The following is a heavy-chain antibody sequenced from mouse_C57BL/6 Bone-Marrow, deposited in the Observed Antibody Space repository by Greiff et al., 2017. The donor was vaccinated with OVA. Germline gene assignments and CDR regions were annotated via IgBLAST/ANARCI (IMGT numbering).Heavy chain of an antibody. CDR3: ARYGYSWCAY. CDR2: IDPSDSYT. CDR1: GYTFTSYW. V-gene: IGHV1-59*01. J-gene: IGHJ3*01. D-gene: IGHD2-2*01. Sequence: VQLQQPGAELVRPGTSVKLSCKASGYTFTSYWMHWVKQRPGQGLEWIGVIDPSDSYTNYNQKFKGKATLTVDTSSSTAYMQLSSLTSEDSAVYYCARYGYSWCAYWGQGTLVTVAA.